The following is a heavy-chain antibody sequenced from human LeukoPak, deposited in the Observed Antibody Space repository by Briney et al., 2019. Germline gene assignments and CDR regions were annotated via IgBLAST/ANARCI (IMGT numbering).Heavy chain of an antibody. J-gene: IGHJ4*02. D-gene: IGHD6-19*01. V-gene: IGHV3-43*02. CDR2: INWDGGTS. Sequence: PPGGSLRLSCTASGFTFTNYAMSWVRQSPGKGLDWVSLINWDGGTSHYAASVKGRFTISRDNNKNSLYLQMNSLRTGDTAFYYCAKEKTSGWSEIDSWGQGTLVTVSS. CDR3: AKEKTSGWSEIDS. CDR1: GFTFTNYA.